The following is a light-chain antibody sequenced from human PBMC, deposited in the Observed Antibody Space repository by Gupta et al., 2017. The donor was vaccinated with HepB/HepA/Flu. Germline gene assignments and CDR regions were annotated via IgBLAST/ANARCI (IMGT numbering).Light chain of an antibody. J-gene: IGKJ4*01. CDR2: LGS. Sequence: DIVMTQSPLSLPVTPGEPASISCRSSQSRLHSNGYNYLDWYVQKPGQSPQLLIYLGSQRASGVPDRFSGSGYGTDFTLKISRVEAEDVGVYYCMQALQTPSSFGGGTKVDIK. CDR1: QSRLHSNGYNY. CDR3: MQALQTPSS. V-gene: IGKV2-28*01.